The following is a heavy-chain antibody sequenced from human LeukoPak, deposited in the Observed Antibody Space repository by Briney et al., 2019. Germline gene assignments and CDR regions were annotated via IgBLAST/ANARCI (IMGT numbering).Heavy chain of an antibody. V-gene: IGHV4-59*08. D-gene: IGHD1-14*01. CDR1: GGSISSYY. CDR3: ARQLTGYSFDY. CDR2: IYYSGST. Sequence: SETLSLTCTVSGGSISSYYWSWIRQPPGKGLEWIGYIYYSGSTNYNPSLKSRVTISVDTSKNQFSLKLSSVTAADTAVYYCARQLTGYSFDYWGQGTLVTVSS. J-gene: IGHJ4*02.